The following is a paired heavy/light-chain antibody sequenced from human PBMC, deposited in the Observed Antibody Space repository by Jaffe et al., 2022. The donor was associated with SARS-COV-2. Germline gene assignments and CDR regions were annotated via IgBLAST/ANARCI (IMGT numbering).Heavy chain of an antibody. CDR2: TYWDDDY. V-gene: IGHV2-5*02. D-gene: IGHD1-1*01. Sequence: QITLKESGPTLVKPTQTLTLTCTFSGFSFSTSGVGVGWIRQPPGKALEWLAITYWDDDYRYSPSLKSRLTITKDTSRNQVVLRMTNMDPVDTGTYYCAHNERGQDVRRDDHNGAFDIWGQGTMVTVSS. CDR3: AHNERGQDVRRDDHNGAFDI. J-gene: IGHJ3*02. CDR1: GFSFSTSGVG.
Light chain of an antibody. CDR1: QSVLYNSNNKNY. J-gene: IGKJ2*01. Sequence: DIVMTQSPDSLAVSLGERATINCKSSQSVLYNSNNKNYLAWYQQKPGQPPKLLIHWASTRESGVPDRFSGSGSGTDFTLTISSLQAEDVAVYYCQQYYTTPYTFGQGTKLEIK. V-gene: IGKV4-1*01. CDR2: WAS. CDR3: QQYYTTPYT.